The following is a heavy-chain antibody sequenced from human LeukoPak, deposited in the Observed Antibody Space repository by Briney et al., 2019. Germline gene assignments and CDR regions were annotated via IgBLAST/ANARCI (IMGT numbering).Heavy chain of an antibody. CDR2: ISSSSSTI. J-gene: IGHJ4*02. CDR1: GFTFSSYS. CDR3: ARMSGCSSTSCYFFDY. Sequence: GGSLRLSCAASGFTFSSYSMNWVRQAPGKGLEWVSYISSSSSTIYYADSVKGRFTISRDNAKNSLYLQMNSLRAEDTAVYYCARMSGCSSTSCYFFDYWGQGTLVTVSS. D-gene: IGHD2-2*01. V-gene: IGHV3-48*01.